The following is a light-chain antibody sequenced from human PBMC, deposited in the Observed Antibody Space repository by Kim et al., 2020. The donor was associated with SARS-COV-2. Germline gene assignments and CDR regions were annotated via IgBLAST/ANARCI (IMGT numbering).Light chain of an antibody. CDR2: AAS. CDR1: QSISNY. Sequence: DIQMTQSPSSLSASVGDRVTITCRASQSISNYLNWYQQKPGKAPKLLIYAASSLQSAVPSRFSGSGSGTDYTLTISSLQPEDFATYYCQQSYTTPWTFGQGTKVDIK. CDR3: QQSYTTPWT. V-gene: IGKV1-39*01. J-gene: IGKJ1*01.